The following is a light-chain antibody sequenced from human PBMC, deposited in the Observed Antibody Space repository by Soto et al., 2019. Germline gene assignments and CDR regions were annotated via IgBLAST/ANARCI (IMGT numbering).Light chain of an antibody. J-gene: IGLJ3*02. CDR2: VNSDGSH. CDR3: QTWGTGIRV. V-gene: IGLV4-69*01. CDR1: SGHSSYA. Sequence: QPVLTQSPSASASLGASVKLTCTLSSGHSSYAIAWHQQQPEKAPRYLMKVNSDGSHSKGDGIPDRFSGSSSGAERYLTISSLQSEDEADYYCQTWGTGIRVFGGGTKVTVL.